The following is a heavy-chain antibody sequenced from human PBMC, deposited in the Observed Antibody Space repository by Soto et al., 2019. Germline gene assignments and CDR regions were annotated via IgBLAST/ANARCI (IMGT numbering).Heavy chain of an antibody. CDR3: AHRVGGSFFDY. J-gene: IGHJ4*02. CDR2: IYWDNDK. Sequence: SGPTLVNPTQTLTLTCTFSGFSLRTSEVGVAWIRQPPGKALEWLAIIYWDNDKRYSPSLKNRLTITKDTSKNQVVLTMTNMDPVDTATYYCAHRVGGSFFDYWGQGTLVTVSS. CDR1: GFSLRTSEVG. D-gene: IGHD5-12*01. V-gene: IGHV2-5*02.